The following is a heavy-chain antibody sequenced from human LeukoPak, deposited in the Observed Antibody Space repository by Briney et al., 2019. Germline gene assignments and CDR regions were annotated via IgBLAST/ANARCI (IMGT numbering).Heavy chain of an antibody. CDR1: GDSISSYY. CDR2: IYSSGST. V-gene: IGHV4-59*01. CDR3: ARVVYGDYGGGDAFDI. D-gene: IGHD4-17*01. Sequence: SETLSLTCAVSGDSISSYYWSWMRQPPGKGLEWIGYIYSSGSTNYNPSLKRRVTISVDTSKNQFSLRLNSVTAADTAVYYCARVVYGDYGGGDAFDIWGRGTMVTVSA. J-gene: IGHJ3*02.